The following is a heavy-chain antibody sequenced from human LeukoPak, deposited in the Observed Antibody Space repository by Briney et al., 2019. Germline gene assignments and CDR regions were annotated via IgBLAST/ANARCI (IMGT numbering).Heavy chain of an antibody. Sequence: SETLSLTCTVSGGSISSSSYYWGWIRQPPGKGLEWIGSIYYSGSTYYNPSLKSRVTISVDTSKNQFSLKLSSVTAADTAVYYCARVSYYYGSGSYYITWGQGTLVTVSS. CDR2: IYYSGST. CDR3: ARVSYYYGSGSYYIT. CDR1: GGSISSSSYY. V-gene: IGHV4-39*07. J-gene: IGHJ5*02. D-gene: IGHD3-10*01.